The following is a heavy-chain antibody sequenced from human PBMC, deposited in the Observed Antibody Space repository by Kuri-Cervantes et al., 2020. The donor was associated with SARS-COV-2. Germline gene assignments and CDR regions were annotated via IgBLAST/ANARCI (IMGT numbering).Heavy chain of an antibody. V-gene: IGHV3-7*01. CDR2: IKQDGSEK. D-gene: IGHD3-3*01. Sequence: GGSLRLSCTASGFTFNTYNMKWVRQAPGKGLEWVANIKQDGSEKYYVDSVKGRFTISRDNAKNSLYLQMNSLRAEDTAVYYCARYDFWSGYYLDYWGQGTLVTVSS. CDR1: GFTFNTYN. CDR3: ARYDFWSGYYLDY. J-gene: IGHJ4*02.